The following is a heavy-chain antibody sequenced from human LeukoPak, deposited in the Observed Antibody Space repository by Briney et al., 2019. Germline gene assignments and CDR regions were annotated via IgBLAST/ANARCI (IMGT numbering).Heavy chain of an antibody. D-gene: IGHD3-22*01. V-gene: IGHV3-23*01. Sequence: GGSLRLSCAASGFTFSSYAMSWVRQAPGKGLEWVSAISGSGGSTYYADSVKGRFTISRDNSKNTLYLQMNSLRAEDTAVYYCAKDAYYDSSGYYLETRWTLDYWGQGTLVTVSS. CDR2: ISGSGGST. J-gene: IGHJ4*02. CDR1: GFTFSSYA. CDR3: AKDAYYDSSGYYLETRWTLDY.